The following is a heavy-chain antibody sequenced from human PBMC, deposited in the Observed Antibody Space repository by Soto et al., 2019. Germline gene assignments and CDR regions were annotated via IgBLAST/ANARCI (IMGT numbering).Heavy chain of an antibody. D-gene: IGHD5-12*01. J-gene: IGHJ6*02. CDR2: ISGSGGST. CDR3: AKEGCISDRGSGCVYYYYGMDV. V-gene: IGHV3-23*01. Sequence: EVQLLESGGGLVQPGGSLRLSCAASGFTFSSYAMSWVRQAPGKGLEWVSAISGSGGSTYYADSVKGRFTISRDNSKNTLYLQMNSLRAEDTAVYYCAKEGCISDRGSGCVYYYYGMDVWGQGTTVTVSS. CDR1: GFTFSSYA.